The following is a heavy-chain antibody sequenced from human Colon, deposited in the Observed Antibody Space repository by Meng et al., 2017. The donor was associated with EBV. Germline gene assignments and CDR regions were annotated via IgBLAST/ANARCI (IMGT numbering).Heavy chain of an antibody. CDR1: CGSIISGLYC. CDR3: ASYTSFSGSYYNGIDY. J-gene: IGHJ4*02. V-gene: IGHV4-39*01. Sequence: GPGLVQPSAPLSLPCTVLCGSIISGLYCLAWIRQPPGKGLEWIGSFYYSGSTYYNPSLKSRVTISVDSSKNQFSLKLTSVTAADTSLYYCASYTSFSGSYYNGIDYWGQGTLVTVSS. D-gene: IGHD3-10*01. CDR2: FYYSGST.